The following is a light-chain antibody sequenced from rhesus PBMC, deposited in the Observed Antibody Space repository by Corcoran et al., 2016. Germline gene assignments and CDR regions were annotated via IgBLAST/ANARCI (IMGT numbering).Light chain of an antibody. CDR1: QSISSW. CDR2: KAS. CDR3: LQYSSSPWT. J-gene: IGKJ1*01. V-gene: IGKV1-22*01. Sequence: DIQMTQSPSSLSASVGDTVTITCRASQSISSWLDWYQQKPGKAPNLLIYKASSLPSGVPSRFSGRGSGTDFTLTISRLRPEDFATYYYLQYSSSPWTFGQGTKVEIK.